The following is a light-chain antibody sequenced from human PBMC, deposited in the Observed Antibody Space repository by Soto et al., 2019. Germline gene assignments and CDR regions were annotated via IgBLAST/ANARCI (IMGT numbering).Light chain of an antibody. CDR3: HQYASDPLT. Sequence: EIVLTQSPGTLSLSPGDSVTLSCRASQSVGRDYLAWFQHKPGQAPRLLVHHASTRATGVPDRFSGSGSGTDFTFTVSRLEPEDFAIYYCHQYASDPLTFGGGTKLEIK. CDR2: HAS. CDR1: QSVGRDY. J-gene: IGKJ4*01. V-gene: IGKV3-20*01.